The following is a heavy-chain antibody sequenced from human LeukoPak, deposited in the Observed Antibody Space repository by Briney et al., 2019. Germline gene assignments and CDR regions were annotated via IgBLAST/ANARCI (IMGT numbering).Heavy chain of an antibody. Sequence: ASVKVSCKASGYSSTGYYMHWVRQAPGQGLEWMGWINPNSGGTHYAQKFQGRVTMTRDTSISTAYMELSSLRSDDTAIYYCARGPYSSSPHFDYWGQGTLVTVSS. V-gene: IGHV1-2*02. D-gene: IGHD6-6*01. J-gene: IGHJ4*02. CDR3: ARGPYSSSPHFDY. CDR2: INPNSGGT. CDR1: GYSSTGYY.